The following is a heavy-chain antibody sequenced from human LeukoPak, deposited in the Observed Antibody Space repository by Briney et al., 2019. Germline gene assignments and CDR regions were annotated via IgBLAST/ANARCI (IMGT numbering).Heavy chain of an antibody. J-gene: IGHJ6*02. CDR3: ARDHCVSSGCYEDYYYGMDV. V-gene: IGHV1-2*02. D-gene: IGHD6-25*01. CDR1: GYTFTGYY. Sequence: ASVKVSCKGSGYTFTGYYMQWVRQAPGQGLEWMGWINPNSGGTNYAQKFQGRVTMTRYTSISTAYMELSRLRSDDTAVYFCARDHCVSSGCYEDYYYGMDVWGRGTTVTVSS. CDR2: INPNSGGT.